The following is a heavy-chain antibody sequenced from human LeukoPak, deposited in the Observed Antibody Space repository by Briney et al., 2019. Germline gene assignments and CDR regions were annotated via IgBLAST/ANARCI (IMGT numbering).Heavy chain of an antibody. CDR1: GFTFSSYW. V-gene: IGHV3-7*01. CDR3: ARNRSLPH. Sequence: PGGSLRLSCVASGFTFSSYWMSWVRQAPGKGLEWVANIKYDGSEKYYVDSVKGRFTISRDNAKNSLYLQMNSLRAEDTAVYYCARNRSLPHWGQGILVTVSS. J-gene: IGHJ4*02. CDR2: IKYDGSEK. D-gene: IGHD4-23*01.